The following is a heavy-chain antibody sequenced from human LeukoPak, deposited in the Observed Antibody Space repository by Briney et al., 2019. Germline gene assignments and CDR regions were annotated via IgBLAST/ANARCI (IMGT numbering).Heavy chain of an antibody. CDR1: GFTVSSNY. D-gene: IGHD3-3*01. CDR2: ISYDGSNK. V-gene: IGHV3-30*18. Sequence: GGSLRLSCAASGFTVSSNYMSWVRQAPGKGLEWVAVISYDGSNKYYADSVKGRFTISRDNSKNTLYLQMNSLRAEDTAVYYCAKDFWSGYYAFDYWGQGTLVTVSS. CDR3: AKDFWSGYYAFDY. J-gene: IGHJ4*02.